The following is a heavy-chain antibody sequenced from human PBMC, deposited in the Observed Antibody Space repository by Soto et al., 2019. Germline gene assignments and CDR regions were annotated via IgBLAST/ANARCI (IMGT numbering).Heavy chain of an antibody. J-gene: IGHJ4*02. D-gene: IGHD1-1*01. V-gene: IGHV4-59*01. CDR1: GGIMRTCC. CDR3: ARGPPTLGVAY. Sequence: VSGGIMRTCCWSGSRQPPGKGLEWIGYIYYSGSTNYNPSLKSRVTISVDTSKNQFSLKLSSVTAADTDVYYCARGPPTLGVAYSAQGPLLTVS. CDR2: IYYSGST.